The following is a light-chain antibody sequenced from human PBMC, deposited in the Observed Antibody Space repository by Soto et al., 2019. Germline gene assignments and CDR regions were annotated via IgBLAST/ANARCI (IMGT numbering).Light chain of an antibody. Sequence: QSVLTQPRSVSGSPGQSVTISCTGTSSDVGAYNYVSWYQQYPDKVPKVIIYDVNQRPSGVPDRFYGSKSANTASLTISGLQPEDEADYYCCSYVGSKTLILGGGTKLTVL. V-gene: IGLV2-11*01. CDR1: SSDVGAYNY. J-gene: IGLJ2*01. CDR3: CSYVGSKTLI. CDR2: DVN.